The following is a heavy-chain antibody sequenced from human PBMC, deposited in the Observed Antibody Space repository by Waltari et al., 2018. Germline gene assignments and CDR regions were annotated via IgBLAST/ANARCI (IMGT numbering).Heavy chain of an antibody. V-gene: IGHV3-48*04. Sequence: EVQLVESGGGLVQPGGSLRLSCAASGFTFSRYSSNWFRQAPGKGLEWVSYLSGRASAIYYADSVKGRFTISRDNAKSSLFLHMTSLRAEDTAVYYCARDRGGDSSGLSPDAFDYWGQGTLVTVAP. D-gene: IGHD3-22*01. CDR3: ARDRGGDSSGLSPDAFDY. J-gene: IGHJ4*02. CDR1: GFTFSRYS. CDR2: LSGRASAI.